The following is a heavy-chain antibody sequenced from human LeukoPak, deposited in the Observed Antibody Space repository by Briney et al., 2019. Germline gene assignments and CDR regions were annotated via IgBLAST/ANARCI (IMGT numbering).Heavy chain of an antibody. Sequence: GGSLRLSCAASGFTFSNYWMTWVRQAPGKGLEWVADIKQDGSEKLYVKSVRGRFTISRDNAKMSLFPQMNSLRAEDTAVYYCARDNGVVHGVYYMDVWGKGTTVTVS. J-gene: IGHJ6*03. V-gene: IGHV3-7*01. CDR2: IKQDGSEK. CDR1: GFTFSNYW. CDR3: ARDNGVVHGVYYMDV. D-gene: IGHD3-3*01.